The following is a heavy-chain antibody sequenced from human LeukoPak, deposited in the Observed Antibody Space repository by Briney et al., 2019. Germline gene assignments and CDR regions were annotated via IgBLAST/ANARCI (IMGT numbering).Heavy chain of an antibody. V-gene: IGHV1-46*01. J-gene: IGHJ4*02. D-gene: IGHD3-3*01. CDR2: INPSGGST. CDR1: GYTFTSYY. CDR3: ARDLNGVTTFGVVTAFDY. Sequence: ASVKVSCKASGYTFTSYYMHWVRQAPGQGLEWMGIINPSGGSTSYAQKFQGRVTMTRDTSTSTVYMELSSLRSEDTAVYYCARDLNGVTTFGVVTAFDYWGQGTLVTVSS.